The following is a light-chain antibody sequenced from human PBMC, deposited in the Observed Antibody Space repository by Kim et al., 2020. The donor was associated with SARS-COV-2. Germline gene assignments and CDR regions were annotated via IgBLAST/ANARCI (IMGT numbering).Light chain of an antibody. CDR2: ETS. J-gene: IGKJ4*01. CDR1: QSVGNS. CDR3: QQRYDWPLT. V-gene: IGKV3-11*01. Sequence: LSPGESAPLACMASQSVGNSLAGFQQKPGQAPRLLIFETSNRDTGIPARFSGSGSGTGFTLTISSLEPEDFAVYYCQQRYDWPLTFGGGTKVDIK.